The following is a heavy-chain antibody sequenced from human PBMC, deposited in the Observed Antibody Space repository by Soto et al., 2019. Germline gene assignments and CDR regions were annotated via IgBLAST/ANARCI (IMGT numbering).Heavy chain of an antibody. CDR3: ATALPLFDPDYDFWSGYTPDAFDI. V-gene: IGHV3-21*01. J-gene: IGHJ3*02. CDR2: ISSSSYI. CDR1: GFTFSSYS. D-gene: IGHD3-3*01. Sequence: GGSLRLSCAASGFTFSSYSMNWVRQAPGKGLEWVSSISSSSYIYYADSVKGRFTISRDNAKNSLYLQMNSLRAEDTAVYYCATALPLFDPDYDFWSGYTPDAFDIWGQGTMVTVSS.